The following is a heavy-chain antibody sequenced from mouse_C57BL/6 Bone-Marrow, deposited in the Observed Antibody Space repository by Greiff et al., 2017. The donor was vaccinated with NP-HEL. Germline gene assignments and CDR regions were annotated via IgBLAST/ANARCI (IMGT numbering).Heavy chain of an antibody. CDR1: GYTFTSYW. D-gene: IGHD1-2*01. Sequence: QVQLQQPGAELVKPGASVKLSCKASGYTFTSYWMHWVKQRPGQGLEWIGMIHPNSGSTNYNEKFKSKATLTVDKSSSTAYMQLSSLTSEDSAVYYCARDRLLRRYAMDYWGQGTSVTVSA. CDR3: ARDRLLRRYAMDY. CDR2: IHPNSGST. J-gene: IGHJ4*01. V-gene: IGHV1-64*01.